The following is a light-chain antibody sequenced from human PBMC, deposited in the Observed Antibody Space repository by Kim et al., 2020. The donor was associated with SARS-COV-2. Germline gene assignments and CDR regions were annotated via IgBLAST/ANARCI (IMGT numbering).Light chain of an antibody. J-gene: IGKJ2*01. CDR3: QHYGSSPPLYT. CDR2: GAS. CDR1: QSVSSRY. V-gene: IGKV3-20*01. Sequence: EIVLTQSPGTLSLSPGERVTLSCRVSQSVSSRYLAWYQQKPGLAPRLLIYGASNRATGIPDRFSGSGSGTDYTLTVSRLEPEDFALYYCQHYGSSPPLYTFGQGTKLEI.